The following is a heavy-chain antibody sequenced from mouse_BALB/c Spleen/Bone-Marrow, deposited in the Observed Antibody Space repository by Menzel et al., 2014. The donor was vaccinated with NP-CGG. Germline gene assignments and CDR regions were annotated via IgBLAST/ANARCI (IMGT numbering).Heavy chain of an antibody. CDR3: ARGRDYYGNYFDY. Sequence: EVKLLESGPGLVKPSQSLSLTCSVTGYSITSRYYWNWIRQFPGNKLQWMGYINYAGSDNYNPSHKNRISITRDTSKNQFFLKLNSVTTEDTATYYCARGRDYYGNYFDYWGQGTTLTVSS. D-gene: IGHD1-1*01. CDR2: INYAGSD. V-gene: IGHV3-6*02. J-gene: IGHJ2*01. CDR1: GYSITSRYY.